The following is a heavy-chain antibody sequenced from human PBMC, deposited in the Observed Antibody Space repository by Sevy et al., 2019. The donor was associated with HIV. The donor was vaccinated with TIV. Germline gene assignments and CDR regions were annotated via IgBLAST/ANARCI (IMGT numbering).Heavy chain of an antibody. CDR2: INPNSGGT. J-gene: IGHJ3*02. CDR3: ARAISYSHDAFDI. CDR1: GGTFSSYG. D-gene: IGHD2-21*01. Sequence: ASVKVSCKASGGTFSSYGISWVRQAPGQGLEWMGWINPNSGGTNYAQKFQGRVTMTRDTSISTAYMELSRLRSDDTAVYYCARAISYSHDAFDIWGQGTMVTVSS. V-gene: IGHV1-2*02.